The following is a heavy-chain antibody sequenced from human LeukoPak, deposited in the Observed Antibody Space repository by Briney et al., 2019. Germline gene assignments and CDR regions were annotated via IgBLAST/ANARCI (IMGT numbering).Heavy chain of an antibody. D-gene: IGHD5-18*01. CDR3: AKDQGIQLWLAKPFDY. Sequence: GGSLRLSCAASGFTFSSYGMSWVRQAPGKGLEWVSSITGSGDRTYYADSMKGRFTISRDNSKNTLWLQINSLRAEDTAVYYCAKDQGIQLWLAKPFDYWGQGTLVTVSS. CDR1: GFTFSSYG. J-gene: IGHJ4*02. CDR2: ITGSGDRT. V-gene: IGHV3-23*01.